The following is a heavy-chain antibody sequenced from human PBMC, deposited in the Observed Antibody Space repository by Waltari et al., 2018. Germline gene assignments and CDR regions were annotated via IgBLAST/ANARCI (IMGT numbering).Heavy chain of an antibody. D-gene: IGHD3-16*01. Sequence: EVQLVESGGGLIQPGGSLRLSCAASGFTVSSKYMSWVRKAPGEGREWVSVIYRGGSTNYTDSVKGRFTIARDNSKNTLYLQMNSLRAEDTAVYYCARVIPRWLPGGVEFDYWGQGTLVTVSS. CDR2: IYRGGST. J-gene: IGHJ4*02. CDR3: ARVIPRWLPGGVEFDY. CDR1: GFTVSSKY. V-gene: IGHV3-53*01.